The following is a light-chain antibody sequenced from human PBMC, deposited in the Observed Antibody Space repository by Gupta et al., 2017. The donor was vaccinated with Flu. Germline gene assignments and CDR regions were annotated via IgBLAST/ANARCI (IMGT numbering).Light chain of an antibody. V-gene: IGKV3-11*01. CDR2: DAS. CDR1: QSVSSY. J-gene: IGKJ1*01. Sequence: PATLSLSPGERATLSCRASQSVSSYLAWYQQKPGQAPRLLIYDASNRATGIPARFSGSGSGTEFTLTISSREPEDFAVYYCQQRSNWPSTFGRGTKVEIK. CDR3: QQRSNWPST.